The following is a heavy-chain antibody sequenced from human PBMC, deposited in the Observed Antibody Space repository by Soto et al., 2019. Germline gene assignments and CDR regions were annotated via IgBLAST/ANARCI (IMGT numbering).Heavy chain of an antibody. J-gene: IGHJ6*03. V-gene: IGHV3-9*01. Sequence: EVQLVESGGGLVQPGGSLRLSCAVSGFTFDEYAMHWVRQAPGKGLEWVSGISWNSGSVCYANSVKGRFTISRDNAKNSLYLQMNSLRAEDTALYYCAKDTLYGGNYYYYYMDVWGKGTAVTVSS. CDR3: AKDTLYGGNYYYYYMDV. CDR1: GFTFDEYA. D-gene: IGHD4-17*01. CDR2: ISWNSGSV.